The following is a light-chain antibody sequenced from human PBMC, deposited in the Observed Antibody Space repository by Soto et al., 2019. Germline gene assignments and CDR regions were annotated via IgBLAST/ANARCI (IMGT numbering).Light chain of an antibody. J-gene: IGLJ1*01. CDR3: SSYTSSSTLYV. CDR2: DVS. CDR1: SSDVGGYNY. Sequence: QSVLTQPASVSGSPGQSITISCTGTSSDVGGYNYVSWYQQHPGKAPKPMIYDVSNRPSGVSNRFSGSKSGNTASLTISGLQAEDEVDYYCSSYTSSSTLYVFGPGTKVTVL. V-gene: IGLV2-14*01.